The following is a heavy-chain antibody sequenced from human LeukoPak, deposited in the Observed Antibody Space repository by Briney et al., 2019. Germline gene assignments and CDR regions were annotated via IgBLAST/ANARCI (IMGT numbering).Heavy chain of an antibody. D-gene: IGHD3-16*02. V-gene: IGHV3-21*01. CDR1: GFTFSSYS. CDR3: ARGHDDYVWGSYRPFDY. CDR2: ISSSSSYI. Sequence: GGSLRLSCAASGFTFSSYSMNWVRQAPGKGLEWVSSISSSSSYIYYADSVKGRFTISRDNAKNSLYLQMNSLRAEDTAVYYCARGHDDYVWGSYRPFDYWGQGTLFTVSS. J-gene: IGHJ4*02.